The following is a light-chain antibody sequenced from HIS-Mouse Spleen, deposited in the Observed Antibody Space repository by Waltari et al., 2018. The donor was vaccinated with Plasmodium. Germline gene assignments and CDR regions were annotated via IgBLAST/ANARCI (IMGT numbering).Light chain of an antibody. CDR2: GAS. Sequence: EIVMTQSPATLSVSPGERATLSCRASQSVSSNLAWYQQKPGQAPRHLIYGASTRATGIPARFSGSGSETDFTLTISSLQSEDFAVYYCQQYNNWSFTFGPGTKVDIK. J-gene: IGKJ3*01. CDR3: QQYNNWSFT. V-gene: IGKV3-15*01. CDR1: QSVSSN.